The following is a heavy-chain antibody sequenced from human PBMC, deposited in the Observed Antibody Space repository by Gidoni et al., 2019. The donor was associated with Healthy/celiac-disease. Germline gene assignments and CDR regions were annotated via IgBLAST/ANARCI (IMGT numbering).Heavy chain of an antibody. D-gene: IGHD3-22*01. CDR2: IGTAGDT. V-gene: IGHV3-13*01. CDR3: ARGCSPLNSYYYDSSGYVHAFDI. CDR1: GFTFSSYD. Sequence: EVQLVESGGGLVQPGGSLRLSCAASGFTFSSYDMPWVRQATGKGLEWVSAIGTAGDTYYPGSVKGRFTISRENAKNSLYLQMNSLRSGDTAVYYCARGCSPLNSYYYDSSGYVHAFDIWGQGTMVTVSS. J-gene: IGHJ3*02.